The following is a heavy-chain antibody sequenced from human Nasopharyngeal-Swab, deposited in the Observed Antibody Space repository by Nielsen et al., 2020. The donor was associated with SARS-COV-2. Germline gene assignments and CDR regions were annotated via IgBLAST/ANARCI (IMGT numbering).Heavy chain of an antibody. CDR2: INPGSGGT. J-gene: IGHJ6*02. V-gene: IGHV1-46*02. CDR3: ARRGRCSSFSCDMDV. Sequence: ASVKVSCKASGYTFNNYYIHWVRQAPGQGLEWMGMINPGSGGTTYAQKFQGRVTMTRDTSTSTVFMDLSSLRSEDTAVYYCARRGRCSSFSCDMDVWGQGTTVTVSS. CDR1: GYTFNNYY. D-gene: IGHD2-2*01.